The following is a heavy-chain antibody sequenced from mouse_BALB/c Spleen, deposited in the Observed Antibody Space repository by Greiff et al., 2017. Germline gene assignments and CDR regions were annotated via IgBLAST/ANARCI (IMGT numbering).Heavy chain of an antibody. J-gene: IGHJ4*01. CDR1: GFTFSSYA. V-gene: IGHV5-6-5*01. D-gene: IGHD2-4*01. CDR2: ISSGGST. Sequence: DVHLVESGGGLVKPGGSLKLSCAASGFTFSSYAMSWVRQTPEKRLEWVASISSGGSTYYPDSVKGRFTISRDNARNILYLQMSSLRSEDTAMYYCARGGYYDPYYAMDYWGQGTSVTVSS. CDR3: ARGGYYDPYYAMDY.